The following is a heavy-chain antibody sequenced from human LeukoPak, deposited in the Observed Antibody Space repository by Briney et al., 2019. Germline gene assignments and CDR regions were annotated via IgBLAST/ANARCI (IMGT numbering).Heavy chain of an antibody. CDR2: INPNSGGT. D-gene: IGHD3-10*01. J-gene: IGHJ6*02. Sequence: ASVEGSGKASEYTFTGYYMHWVRQAPGQGLEWMGWINPNSGGTNYAQKFQGRVTMTRDTSISTADMELSRLRSDDTAVYYCARDLRKEVVRGVIMGYYYGMDVWGQGTTVTVSS. V-gene: IGHV1-2*02. CDR3: ARDLRKEVVRGVIMGYYYGMDV. CDR1: EYTFTGYY.